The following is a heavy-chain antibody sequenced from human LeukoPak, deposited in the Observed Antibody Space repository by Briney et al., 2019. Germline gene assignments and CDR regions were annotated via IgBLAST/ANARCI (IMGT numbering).Heavy chain of an antibody. J-gene: IGHJ4*02. V-gene: IGHV2-5*01. D-gene: IGHD1-7*01. CDR1: GFSFRTIGVG. CDR2: IYWNDDK. CDR3: AHRSMTGTTTPFDY. Sequence: SGPTLVKPTQTLTLTCTFSGFSFRTIGVGVGWIRQPSGKALEWLALIYWNDDKRYSPSLKSRLTITKDTSKNQVVLTMTNMDPVDTATYHCAHRSMTGTTTPFDYWGQGTLVTVSS.